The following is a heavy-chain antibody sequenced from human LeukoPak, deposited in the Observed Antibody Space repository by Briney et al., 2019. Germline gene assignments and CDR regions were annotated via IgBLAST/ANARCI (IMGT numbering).Heavy chain of an antibody. CDR1: GYSISSGYY. CDR3: ARLSSTSEPYFYYYMDV. D-gene: IGHD2-2*01. J-gene: IGHJ6*03. V-gene: IGHV4-38-2*01. CDR2: MFHSGST. Sequence: KPSETLSLTCAVSGYSISSGYYWGWIRQPPGKGLEWIGSMFHSGSTYYNPSLRSRVTISLDTSKNQFSLMLSSVTAADTAVYYCARLSSTSEPYFYYYMDVWGKGTTVTVSS.